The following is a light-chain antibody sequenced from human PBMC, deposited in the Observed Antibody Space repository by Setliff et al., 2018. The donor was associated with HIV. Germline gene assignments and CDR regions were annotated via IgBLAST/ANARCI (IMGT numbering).Light chain of an antibody. V-gene: IGLV2-14*01. CDR3: SSYTSSNTSCV. CDR1: SSDVGGYSY. CDR2: EVT. Sequence: SVLTQPASVSGSPGQSITISCTGTSSDVGGYSYVSWYQQHPGKAPKLIIYEVTNRPSGVSNRFSGSKSGNTASLTISGLQAEDEADYYCSSYTSSNTSCVFGAGTKVTV. J-gene: IGLJ1*01.